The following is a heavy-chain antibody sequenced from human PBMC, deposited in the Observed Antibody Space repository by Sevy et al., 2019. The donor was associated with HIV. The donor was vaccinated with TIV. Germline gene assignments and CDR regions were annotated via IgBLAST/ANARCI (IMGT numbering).Heavy chain of an antibody. CDR3: AKEWTLLSDWYGEFDY. CDR2: ISNSGANT. V-gene: IGHV3-23*01. CDR1: GFTFTNYG. Sequence: GGSLRLSCAASGFTFTNYGMHWVRQAPGKGLEWVSGISNSGANTYYADSVRGRFTVSRDNSKNRVYLQLNSLRAEETAIYYCAKEWTLLSDWYGEFDYWGQGTLVTVSS. J-gene: IGHJ4*02. D-gene: IGHD6-19*01.